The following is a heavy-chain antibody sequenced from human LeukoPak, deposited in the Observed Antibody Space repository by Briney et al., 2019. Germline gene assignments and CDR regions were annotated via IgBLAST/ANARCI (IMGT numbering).Heavy chain of an antibody. CDR3: AKDDDWGRYKH. CDR2: ISSSGSTI. D-gene: IGHD3-16*01. CDR1: GFTFSDYY. J-gene: IGHJ1*01. V-gene: IGHV3-11*01. Sequence: PGGSLRLSCAASGFTFSDYYMSWIRQAPGKGLEWVSYISSSGSTIYYADSVKGRFTISRDNAKNTLSLQVNSLRAEDTAMYYCAKDDDWGRYKHWGQGTLVTVSS.